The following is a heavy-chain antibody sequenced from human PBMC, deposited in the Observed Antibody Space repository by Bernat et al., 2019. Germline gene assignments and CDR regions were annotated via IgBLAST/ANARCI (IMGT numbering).Heavy chain of an antibody. CDR1: GGSISSSSYY. CDR3: ARGRVAEDGGWDYFAY. D-gene: IGHD6-19*01. J-gene: IGHJ4*02. V-gene: IGHV4-39*01. CDR2: IYYSGRT. Sequence: QLQLQESGPGLVKPSETLSLTCTVSGGSISSSSYYWGWIRQPPGKGLEWIGSIYYSGRTYYNPSLKSRVTISVDTSKNQFSLKLSSVTAADTAVYYCARGRVAEDGGWDYFAYWGQGTLVTVSS.